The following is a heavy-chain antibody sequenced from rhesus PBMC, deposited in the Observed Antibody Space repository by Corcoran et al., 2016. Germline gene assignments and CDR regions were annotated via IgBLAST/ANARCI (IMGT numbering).Heavy chain of an antibody. D-gene: IGHD1-1-1*01. Sequence: QVQLQESGPGLVKPSETLSLTCAVSGGSIRSNYWSWIRQAPGRGLEWIGYIYSSGSTYYNPCLKSRVTLSVDTSKNQFSLKLTSVTAADTAVYYCALRYEVWGPGVLVTVSS. J-gene: IGHJ5-1*01. CDR3: ALRYEV. CDR1: GGSIRSNY. V-gene: IGHV4S11*01. CDR2: IYSSGST.